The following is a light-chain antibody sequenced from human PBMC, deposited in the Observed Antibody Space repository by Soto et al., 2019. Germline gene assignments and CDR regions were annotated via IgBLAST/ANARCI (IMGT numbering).Light chain of an antibody. CDR3: SSQTSGSTPLV. CDR1: SSDVGAYNY. CDR2: DVS. Sequence: HSVLTQPASVSGSPGQSITISCTGTSSDVGAYNYVSWYQHHPGKAPKLIIYDVSSRPSGVSNRFSGSKSGNTASLTISGLQAEDEADYHCSSQTSGSTPLVFGGGTKLTVL. V-gene: IGLV2-14*03. J-gene: IGLJ3*02.